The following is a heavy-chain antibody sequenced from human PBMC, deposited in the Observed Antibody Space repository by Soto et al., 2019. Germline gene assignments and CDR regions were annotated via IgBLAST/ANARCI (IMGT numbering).Heavy chain of an antibody. V-gene: IGHV1-18*01. CDR2: ISAYNGNT. D-gene: IGHD3-3*01. CDR1: GYTFTSYG. J-gene: IGHJ6*02. Sequence: ASVKVSCKASGYTFTSYGISWVRQAPGQGLEWMGWISAYNGNTNYAQKLQGRVTMTTDTSTSTAYMELRSLRSDDTAVYYCAREGYDFWSGYPNYGMDVWGQGTTVTVSS. CDR3: AREGYDFWSGYPNYGMDV.